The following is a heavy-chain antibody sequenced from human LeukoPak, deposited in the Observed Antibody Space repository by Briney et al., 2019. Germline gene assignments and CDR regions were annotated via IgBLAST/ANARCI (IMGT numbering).Heavy chain of an antibody. J-gene: IGHJ4*02. V-gene: IGHV3-21*01. D-gene: IGHD4-23*01. CDR3: ARPRTNDYGGNFDY. Sequence: PGGSLRLSCAASGFTFSSYSMNWVRQAPGKGLEWVSSISSSSSSYDYEYYAESVKARFNVYRDNTENSLYLQMNNLRAEDTAVYFCARPRTNDYGGNFDYWGQGTLVTVSS. CDR2: ISSSSSSYDYE. CDR1: GFTFSSYS.